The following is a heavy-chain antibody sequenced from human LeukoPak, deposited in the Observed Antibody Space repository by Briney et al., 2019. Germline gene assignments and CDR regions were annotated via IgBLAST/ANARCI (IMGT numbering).Heavy chain of an antibody. V-gene: IGHV3-48*01. D-gene: IGHD5-18*01. CDR3: ARALGYSYGYAVDY. CDR2: ISGSSGTI. Sequence: GALRLSCAASGFIFSNYNMNWVRQTPGKGLEWLSYISGSSGTIYYADSVKGRFTISGDNAKNSLYLQMNSLRAEDTAVYYCARALGYSYGYAVDYWGQGTLVTVSS. J-gene: IGHJ4*02. CDR1: GFIFSNYN.